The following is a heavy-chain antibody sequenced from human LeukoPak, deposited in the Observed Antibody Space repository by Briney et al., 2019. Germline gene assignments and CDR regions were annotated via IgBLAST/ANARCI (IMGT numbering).Heavy chain of an antibody. CDR1: GYTFTSYG. CDR2: ISAYNGNT. V-gene: IGHV1-18*01. D-gene: IGHD5-18*01. Sequence: ASVKVSCKASGYTFTSYGISWVRQAPGQGLEWMGWISAYNGNTNYAQKLQGRVTMTTDTSTGTAYMELRSLRSDDTAVYYCARDTAMAPNWYFDLWGRGTLVTVSS. CDR3: ARDTAMAPNWYFDL. J-gene: IGHJ2*01.